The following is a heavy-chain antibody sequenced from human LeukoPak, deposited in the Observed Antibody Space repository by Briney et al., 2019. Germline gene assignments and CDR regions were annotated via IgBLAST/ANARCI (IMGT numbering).Heavy chain of an antibody. CDR3: ARDRSLYGDYGNDAFGI. Sequence: GASVKVSCKASGYTFTSYYMHWVRQAPGQGLEWMGIINPSGGSTSYAQKFQGRVTMTRDTSTSTVYMELSSLRSEDTAVYYCARDRSLYGDYGNDAFGIWGQGTMVTVSS. CDR1: GYTFTSYY. V-gene: IGHV1-46*01. J-gene: IGHJ3*02. D-gene: IGHD4-17*01. CDR2: INPSGGST.